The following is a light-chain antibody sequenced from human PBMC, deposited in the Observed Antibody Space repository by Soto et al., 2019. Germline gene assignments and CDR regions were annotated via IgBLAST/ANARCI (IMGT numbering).Light chain of an antibody. J-gene: IGKJ3*01. CDR2: RAS. Sequence: DIQMTQSPSTLSASVGDRVTITCRASQSINTWLAWYQQKPGKAPKLLIYRASSLESGVPSRFSCSGSGTEFTLTISSLQPDDFSTYYCQQYDTYSGTFGPGTKVDIK. CDR3: QQYDTYSGT. CDR1: QSINTW. V-gene: IGKV1-5*03.